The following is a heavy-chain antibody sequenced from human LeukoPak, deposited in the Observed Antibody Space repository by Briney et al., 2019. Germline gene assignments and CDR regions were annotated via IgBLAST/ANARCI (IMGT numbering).Heavy chain of an antibody. CDR3: ARGPRWLVD. CDR1: GGTFSSYA. D-gene: IGHD6-19*01. V-gene: IGHV1-8*02. J-gene: IGHJ4*02. CDR2: MNPNSGNT. Sequence: ASVKVSCKASGGTFSSYAINWVRQATGQGLEWMGWMNPNSGNTGYAQKFQGRVTMTRNTSISTAYMELSSLRSEDTAVYYCARGPRWLVDWGQGTLVTVSS.